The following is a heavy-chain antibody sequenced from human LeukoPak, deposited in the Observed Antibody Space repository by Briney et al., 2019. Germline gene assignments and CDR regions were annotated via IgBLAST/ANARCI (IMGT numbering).Heavy chain of an antibody. J-gene: IGHJ4*02. CDR3: AREGDILTGAFDY. CDR1: GYTFTNYA. V-gene: IGHV1-3*03. D-gene: IGHD3-9*01. CDR2: INAGNGNT. Sequence: ASVKVSCKASGYTFTNYAVNWVRQAPGQRLEWMGWINAGNGNTKYSQEFQGRVTMTRDMSTSTVYMELSSLRSEDTAVYYCAREGDILTGAFDYWGQGTLVTVSS.